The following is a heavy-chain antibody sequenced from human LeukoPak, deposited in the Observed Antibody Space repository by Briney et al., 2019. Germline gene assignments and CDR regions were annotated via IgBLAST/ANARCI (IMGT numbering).Heavy chain of an antibody. CDR3: AKDLYLDPLTRETWGSYRFAPLGY. J-gene: IGHJ4*02. CDR1: GFTFSSYA. CDR2: ISYDGSNK. D-gene: IGHD3-16*02. Sequence: GGSLRLSCAASGFTFSSYAMHWVRQAPGKGLEWVAVISYDGSNKYYADSVKGRFTISRDNSKNTLYLQMNSLRAEDTAVYYCAKDLYLDPLTRETWGSYRFAPLGYWGQGTLVTVSS. V-gene: IGHV3-30*04.